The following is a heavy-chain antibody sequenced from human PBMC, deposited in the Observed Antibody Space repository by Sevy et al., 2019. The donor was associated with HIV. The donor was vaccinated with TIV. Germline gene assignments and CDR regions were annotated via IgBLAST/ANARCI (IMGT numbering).Heavy chain of an antibody. Sequence: GGSLRLSCVSSGFTFNVYSMNWVRQAPGKALEWVSSIAGTTIYKYYADSVKGRFTISRDDAKNSLYLEMSSLRVDDTAVYYCARDGRAHGIAWLGGMDVWGQGTTVTVS. D-gene: IGHD5-12*01. V-gene: IGHV3-21*01. CDR2: IAGTTIYK. J-gene: IGHJ6*02. CDR3: ARDGRAHGIAWLGGMDV. CDR1: GFTFNVYS.